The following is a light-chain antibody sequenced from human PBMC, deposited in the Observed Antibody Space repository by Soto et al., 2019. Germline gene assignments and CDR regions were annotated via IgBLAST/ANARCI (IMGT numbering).Light chain of an antibody. CDR3: EKYTNWILT. V-gene: IGKV3-15*01. J-gene: IGKJ2*01. CDR1: QSVSSN. Sequence: EIVMTQSPATLSVSPGERATLSCRASQSVSSNLAWYQQKPGQAPRLLIYGASTRATGIPARSSGSGSGTEFTLTISSLQFYVIDVEYSEKYTNWILTF. CDR2: GAS.